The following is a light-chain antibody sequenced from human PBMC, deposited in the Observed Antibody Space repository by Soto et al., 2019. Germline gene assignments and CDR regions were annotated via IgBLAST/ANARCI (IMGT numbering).Light chain of an antibody. CDR3: QQRYSTPLT. CDR1: QSISSY. CDR2: AAS. Sequence: DIQMTQSPSSLSASVGDRVTITCRASQSISSYLNWYQQKPGKAPKLLIYAASSFQSGVPTRFSGSGSGTDFPITISSLQPEDFATYYCQQRYSTPLTFGGGTKVEIK. J-gene: IGKJ4*01. V-gene: IGKV1-39*01.